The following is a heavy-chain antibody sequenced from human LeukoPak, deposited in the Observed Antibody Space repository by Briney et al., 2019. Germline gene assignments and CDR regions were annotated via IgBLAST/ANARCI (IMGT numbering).Heavy chain of an antibody. CDR3: ARMEWIQLWLEPYYFDY. CDR2: ISGSGGST. Sequence: PGGSLRLSCAASGFTFSSYAMSWVRQAPGKGLEWVSAISGSGGSTYYADSVKGRLTISRDNSKNTLYLQMNSLRAEDTAVYYCARMEWIQLWLEPYYFDYWGQGTLVTVSS. D-gene: IGHD5-18*01. J-gene: IGHJ4*02. V-gene: IGHV3-23*01. CDR1: GFTFSSYA.